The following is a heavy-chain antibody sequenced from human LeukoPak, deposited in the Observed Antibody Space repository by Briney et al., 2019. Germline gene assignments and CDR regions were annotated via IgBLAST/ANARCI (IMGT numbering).Heavy chain of an antibody. CDR1: GYSFTRYW. J-gene: IGHJ4*02. V-gene: IGHV3-7*01. Sequence: GGSLKLSCVASGYSFTRYWMSWVRQAPGQGLEWVANIKEDGSDQYYADSLKGRFTISRDNAKNPPYLHLNSLRDEDTAVYYCARDSFESDIDSWGEGTLVTVSS. D-gene: IGHD3-10*01. CDR2: IKEDGSDQ. CDR3: ARDSFESDIDS.